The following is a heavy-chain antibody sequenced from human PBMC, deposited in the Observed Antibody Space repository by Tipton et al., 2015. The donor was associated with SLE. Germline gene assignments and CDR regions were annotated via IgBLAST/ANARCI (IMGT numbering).Heavy chain of an antibody. Sequence: SLRLSCAVSGIAFRKASMSWVRQAPGKGLEWIGRILSNDAGGTTDYIEPVRGRFTISRDDSRDTLYLQMNSLNIDDTGRYYCTTGFGWGRGIMVIVSS. CDR1: GIAFRKAS. V-gene: IGHV3-15*01. CDR2: ILSNDAGGTT. D-gene: IGHD3-10*01. CDR3: TTGFG. J-gene: IGHJ3*01.